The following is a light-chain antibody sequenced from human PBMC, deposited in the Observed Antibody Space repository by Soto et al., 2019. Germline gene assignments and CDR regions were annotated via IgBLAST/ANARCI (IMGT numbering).Light chain of an antibody. J-gene: IGLJ1*01. CDR3: SSWDDNLDALV. CDR1: NSNIGSNT. CDR2: TND. V-gene: IGLV1-44*01. Sequence: QSVLTQPPSASGTPGQRVTISCSGSNSNIGSNTVNWYQQLPGTAPKLLIYTNDQRPSGVPDRFSGSKSGTSASLAISGLQFEDEADYPCSSWDDNLDALVFGAGTKLTVL.